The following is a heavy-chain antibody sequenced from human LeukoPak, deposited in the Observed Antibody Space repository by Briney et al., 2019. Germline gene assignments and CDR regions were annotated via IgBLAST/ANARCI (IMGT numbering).Heavy chain of an antibody. D-gene: IGHD6-6*01. CDR3: ARDWASSSGSVDY. Sequence: GGSLRLSCAASGFTFSNYAMHWVRQAPGKGLEWVAVISYDGSNKYYADSVKGRFTISRDNSKNTLYLQMNSLRAEDTAVYYCARDWASSSGSVDYWGQGTLVTVSS. CDR2: ISYDGSNK. V-gene: IGHV3-30-3*01. J-gene: IGHJ4*02. CDR1: GFTFSNYA.